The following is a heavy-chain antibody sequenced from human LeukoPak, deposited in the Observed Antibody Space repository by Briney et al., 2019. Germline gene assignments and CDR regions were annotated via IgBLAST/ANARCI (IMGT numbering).Heavy chain of an antibody. J-gene: IGHJ6*03. CDR3: ARSSSSWYARYYYYMDV. D-gene: IGHD6-13*01. V-gene: IGHV1-8*01. CDR2: MNPNSGNT. CDR1: GYTFTSYD. Sequence: ASVKVSCKASGYTFTSYDINWVRQATRQGLEWMGWMNPNSGNTGYAQKFQGRVTMTRNTSISTAYMELSSLRSEDTAVYYCARSSSSWYARYYYYMDVWGKGTTVTISS.